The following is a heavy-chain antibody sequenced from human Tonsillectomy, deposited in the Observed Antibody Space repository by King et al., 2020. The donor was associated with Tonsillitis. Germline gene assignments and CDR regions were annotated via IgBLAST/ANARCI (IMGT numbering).Heavy chain of an antibody. CDR1: GGSISSGGYY. J-gene: IGHJ4*02. CDR2: IYYSGST. CDR3: ASAQAYSPPDYDFWSGPTMLFDY. D-gene: IGHD3-3*01. Sequence: QLQESGPGLVKPSQTLSLTCTVSGGSISSGGYYWSWIRQHPGKGLEWIGDIYYSGSTYYNPSLKSRVTISVETSKNQFSLKLSSVTAADTAVYYCASAQAYSPPDYDFWSGPTMLFDYWGQGTLVTVSS. V-gene: IGHV4-31*03.